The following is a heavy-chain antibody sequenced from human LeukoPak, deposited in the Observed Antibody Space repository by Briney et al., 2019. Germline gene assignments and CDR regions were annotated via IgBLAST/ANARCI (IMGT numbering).Heavy chain of an antibody. V-gene: IGHV3-33*01. D-gene: IGHD6-13*01. J-gene: IGHJ4*02. Sequence: GGSLRLSCTASGFTFSSCGMHWVRQAPGQGLEWVAVIWSDGSKKYHADSVKGRFTISRDNTKNMLYLQMNSLRAEDTAVYYCSRDGGSWDHWGQGTLVTVPS. CDR3: SRDGGSWDH. CDR1: GFTFSSCG. CDR2: IWSDGSKK.